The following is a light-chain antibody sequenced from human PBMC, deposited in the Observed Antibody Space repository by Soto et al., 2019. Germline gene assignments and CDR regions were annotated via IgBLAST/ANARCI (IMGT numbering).Light chain of an antibody. CDR3: CSFAGSNILI. J-gene: IGLJ2*01. CDR2: DVT. CDR1: SSDVGGYNY. Sequence: QSALTQTRSVSGSPGQSVTISCTGTSSDVGGYNYVSWYQRHPGKAPKLIISDVTKRPSGVPDRFSGSKSGNTASLTISGLQAEDEADYDCCSFAGSNILIFGGGTKLTVL. V-gene: IGLV2-11*01.